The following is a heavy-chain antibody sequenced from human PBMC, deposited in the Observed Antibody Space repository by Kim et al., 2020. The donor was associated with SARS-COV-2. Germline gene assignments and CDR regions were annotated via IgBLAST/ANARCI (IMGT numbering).Heavy chain of an antibody. CDR3: ARGSDYYGSGSYMVVDY. CDR2: INHSGST. D-gene: IGHD3-10*01. CDR1: GGSFSGYY. Sequence: SETLSLTCAVYGGSFSGYYWSWIRQPPGKGLEWIGEINHSGSTNYNPYLKSRVTISVDTSKNQFSLKLSSVTAADTAVYYCARGSDYYGSGSYMVVDYWGQGTLVTVSS. V-gene: IGHV4-34*01. J-gene: IGHJ4*02.